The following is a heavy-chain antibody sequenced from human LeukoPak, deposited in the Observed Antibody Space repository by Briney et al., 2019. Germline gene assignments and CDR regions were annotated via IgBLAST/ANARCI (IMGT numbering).Heavy chain of an antibody. Sequence: PGGSLRLSCAASGFTFSSYGMHWVRQAPGKGLEWVAVISYDGSNKYYADSVKGRFTISRDNSKNTLYLQMNSLRAEDTAVYYCAKSKVLRDGYNPFDYWGQGTLVTVSS. CDR2: ISYDGSNK. D-gene: IGHD5-24*01. CDR3: AKSKVLRDGYNPFDY. CDR1: GFTFSSYG. V-gene: IGHV3-30*18. J-gene: IGHJ4*02.